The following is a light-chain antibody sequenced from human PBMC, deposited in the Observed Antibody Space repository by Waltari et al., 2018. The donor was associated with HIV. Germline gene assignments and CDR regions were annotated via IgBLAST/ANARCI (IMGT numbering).Light chain of an antibody. V-gene: IGLV2-14*03. CDR2: AVH. J-gene: IGLJ2*01. CDR1: TSDVGFYTL. Sequence: QSALAQPASVSGSPGQSITIPCTGRTSDVGFYTLVSLYQQFPGKAPQLIIYAVHSRPSGVSSRFSGSKSGNTASLTISDLQAEDEAEYFCNSYRSSDTVIFGGGTKLTVL. CDR3: NSYRSSDTVI.